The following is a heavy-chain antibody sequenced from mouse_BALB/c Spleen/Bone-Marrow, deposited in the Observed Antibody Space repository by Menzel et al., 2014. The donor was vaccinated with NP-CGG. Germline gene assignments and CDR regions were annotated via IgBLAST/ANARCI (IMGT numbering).Heavy chain of an antibody. CDR1: GYTFTSYW. Sequence: QVQLQQSGAELVRPGASVKLSCKTSGYTFTSYWINWVKQRPGQGLEWIGNIFPSDSYSNYNQKFKDKATLTVDESSSTAYMHLTSPTSEDSAVYYCTRGKGYTLDYWGQGTSVTVSS. J-gene: IGHJ4*01. CDR3: TRGKGYTLDY. CDR2: IFPSDSYS. V-gene: IGHV1-69*02.